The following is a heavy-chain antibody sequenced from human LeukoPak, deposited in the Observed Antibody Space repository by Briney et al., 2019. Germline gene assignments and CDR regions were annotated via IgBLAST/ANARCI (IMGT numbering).Heavy chain of an antibody. V-gene: IGHV4-59*01. CDR2: IYSSGNT. D-gene: IGHD1-26*01. CDR1: GGSISSYY. Sequence: SETLSLTCTVSGGSISSYYWSWIRQPPGKGLEWIGYIYSSGNTNYNPSLKSRVTISVDTSKNQFSLKLSSVTAADTAVYYCARGHSVGATLVDYWGQGTLVTVSS. J-gene: IGHJ4*02. CDR3: ARGHSVGATLVDY.